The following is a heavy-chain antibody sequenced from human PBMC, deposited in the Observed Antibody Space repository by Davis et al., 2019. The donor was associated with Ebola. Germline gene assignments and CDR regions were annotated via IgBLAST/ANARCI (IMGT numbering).Heavy chain of an antibody. D-gene: IGHD3/OR15-3a*01. CDR2: IDYRGRS. CDR1: GVSIIDHY. Sequence: PGGSLRLSCTVSGVSIIDHYWSCIRQSPGKGLEWIGYIDYRGRSTYKPSLRSRITISVDTSKNQFSLKLSSVTAADTAVYYCARDSSHVPGRVPLDYWGQGILVTVSS. V-gene: IGHV4-59*11. J-gene: IGHJ4*02. CDR3: ARDSSHVPGRVPLDY.